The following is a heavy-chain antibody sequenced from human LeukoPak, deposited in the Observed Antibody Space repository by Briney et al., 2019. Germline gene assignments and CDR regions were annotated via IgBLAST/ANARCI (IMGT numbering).Heavy chain of an antibody. Sequence: SETLSLTCTVSGGSISSSSYYWGWIRQPPGKGLEWIRSIYYSGSTYYNPSLKSRVTISVDTSKNQFSLKLSSVTAADTAVYYCAGGLYDYVWGSFPLLDYWGQGTLVTVSS. V-gene: IGHV4-39*01. J-gene: IGHJ4*02. D-gene: IGHD3-16*01. CDR1: GGSISSSSYY. CDR2: IYYSGST. CDR3: AGGLYDYVWGSFPLLDY.